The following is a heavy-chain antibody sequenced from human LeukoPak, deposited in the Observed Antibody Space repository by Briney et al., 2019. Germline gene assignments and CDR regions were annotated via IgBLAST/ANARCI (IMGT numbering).Heavy chain of an antibody. D-gene: IGHD5-12*01. CDR1: GFTFSSYW. CDR3: VKGRGGYVKYKTFDY. V-gene: IGHV3-7*01. J-gene: IGHJ4*02. Sequence: GGSLRLSCAASGFTFSSYWMSWVRQAPGKGLEWVANIKHDGSEKYYVASVKGRFTISKDNAKNSVFLQMNDLRGEDTAVYYCVKGRGGYVKYKTFDYSGQGTLVTVSS. CDR2: IKHDGSEK.